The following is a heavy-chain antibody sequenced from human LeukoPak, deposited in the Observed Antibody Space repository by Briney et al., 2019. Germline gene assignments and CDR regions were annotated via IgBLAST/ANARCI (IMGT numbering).Heavy chain of an antibody. D-gene: IGHD3-3*01. Sequence: SETLSLTCTVSGGSISSYYWSWIRQPPGKGLEWIGYIYYSGTTNYNPSLKSRVTISVDTSKNQFSLKLSSVTAVDTAVYYCAGVDYDFWSGQGYYGMDVWGQGTTVTVSS. V-gene: IGHV4-59*01. CDR1: GGSISSYY. CDR3: AGVDYDFWSGQGYYGMDV. CDR2: IYYSGTT. J-gene: IGHJ6*02.